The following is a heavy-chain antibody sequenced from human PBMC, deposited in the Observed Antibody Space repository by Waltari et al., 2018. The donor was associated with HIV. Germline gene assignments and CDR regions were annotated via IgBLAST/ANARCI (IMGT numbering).Heavy chain of an antibody. CDR3: ARDGLKGGATTWSDAVDI. V-gene: IGHV4-59*01. D-gene: IGHD1-26*01. Sequence: QVPLQESGPGLVKPSETLSLTCTVSGGSISSYYWSWIRQPPGNGLGWIGYSDYKVRTKYNPSLKRRVTTSVDTAKNQFSRKLSSVTAADTAVYYCARDGLKGGATTWSDAVDIWGQGTMVTVSS. J-gene: IGHJ3*02. CDR2: SDYKVRT. CDR1: GGSISSYY.